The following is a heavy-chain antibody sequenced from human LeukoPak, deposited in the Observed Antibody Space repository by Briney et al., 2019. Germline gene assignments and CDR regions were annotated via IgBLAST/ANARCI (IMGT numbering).Heavy chain of an antibody. D-gene: IGHD6-6*01. Sequence: GGSLRLSCAASGFTFSSYSMNWVRQAPGKGLEWVSSISSSSSYIYYADSVNGRFTISRDNAKNSLYLQMNSLRAEDTAVYYCARDLGAARRFDYWGQGTLVTVSS. J-gene: IGHJ4*02. CDR2: ISSSSSYI. V-gene: IGHV3-21*01. CDR1: GFTFSSYS. CDR3: ARDLGAARRFDY.